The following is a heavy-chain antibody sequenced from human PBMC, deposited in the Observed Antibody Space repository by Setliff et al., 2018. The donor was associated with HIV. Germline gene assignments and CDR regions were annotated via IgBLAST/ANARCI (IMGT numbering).Heavy chain of an antibody. D-gene: IGHD3-16*01. J-gene: IGHJ6*03. CDR1: GNSLTESS. CDR2: FDPEDGET. Sequence: ASVKVSCKVSGNSLTESSMHWVRQAPGKGLEWMGGFDPEDGETIYAQKFQGRVTMTWSTSTSTAYMEVRSLRSEDTAVYYCARGGRRSYYYYFHMDVWGKGTTVTVSS. CDR3: ARGGRRSYYYYFHMDV. V-gene: IGHV1-24*01.